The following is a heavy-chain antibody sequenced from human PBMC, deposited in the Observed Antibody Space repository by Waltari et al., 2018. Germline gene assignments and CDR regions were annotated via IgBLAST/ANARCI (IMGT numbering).Heavy chain of an antibody. V-gene: IGHV1-2*04. CDR2: INPKSGGT. CDR3: ARRSCTGECYAPYVY. Sequence: QVQLVQSGAEVTKPGASVKVSCKPSGYTFTDYHINWVRQAPGQGLAWMGWINPKSGGTYDAQTFQGWVTMTRDTSTSTVYMELSSLKSDDTAMYYCARRSCTGECYAPYVYWGQGSLVTVSS. D-gene: IGHD2-8*02. CDR1: GYTFTDYH. J-gene: IGHJ4*02.